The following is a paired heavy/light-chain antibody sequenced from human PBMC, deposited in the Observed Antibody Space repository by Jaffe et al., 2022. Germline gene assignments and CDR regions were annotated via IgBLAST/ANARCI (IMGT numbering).Light chain of an antibody. CDR2: GAT. Sequence: DIQMTQSPSSLSASVGDRVTITCRASQSISTYLSWYQHKPGRAPSLLIYGATRLQSGVPSRFSGSGSGTDFTLTISSLQPEDFATYYCQQSYSSIMYTFGQGTKLEIK. CDR1: QSISTY. CDR3: QQSYSSIMYT. J-gene: IGKJ2*01. V-gene: IGKV1-39*01.
Heavy chain of an antibody. D-gene: IGHD2-21*02. CDR2: IYWNDAK. J-gene: IGHJ4*02. V-gene: IGHV2-5*01. Sequence: QITLKESGPTLVKPTQTLTLTCTFSGFSHSTNGVAVGWIRQPPGKALEWLAHIYWNDAKYYSTSLKSRLTITKDTSKNQVLLTLTNVDPVDTGTYYCAHLQSSNSYSYDFWGQGTLVTVSS. CDR1: GFSHSTNGVA. CDR3: AHLQSSNSYSYDF.